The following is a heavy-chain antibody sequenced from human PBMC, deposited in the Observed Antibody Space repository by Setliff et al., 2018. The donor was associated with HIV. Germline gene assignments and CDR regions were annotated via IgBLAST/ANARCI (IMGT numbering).Heavy chain of an antibody. CDR2: IIPIFGTA. CDR1: GGTFSSYA. CDR3: ARGQLKPTGYFFDY. D-gene: IGHD1-1*01. Sequence: RASVKVSCKASGGTFSSYAISWVRQAPGQGLEWMGGIIPIFGTADYAQKFQGRVTITADESTSTAYMELSSLRSEDTAVYYCARGQLKPTGYFFDYWGLGTLVTVSS. J-gene: IGHJ4*02. V-gene: IGHV1-69*13.